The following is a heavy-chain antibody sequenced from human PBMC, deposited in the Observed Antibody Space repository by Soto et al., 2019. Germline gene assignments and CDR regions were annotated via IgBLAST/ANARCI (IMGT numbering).Heavy chain of an antibody. J-gene: IGHJ3*02. CDR1: GFIFSKCG. CDR2: VWYEETGQ. Sequence: PGGSLRLSWETSGFIFSKCGMHWVRQAPGKGLEWVAVVWYEETGQYYADYVKGRFTISRDNSRNILYLQMNSLRIEDTAVYYCAGEREGVDTFDIWGRGT. CDR3: AGEREGVDTFDI. V-gene: IGHV3-33*01.